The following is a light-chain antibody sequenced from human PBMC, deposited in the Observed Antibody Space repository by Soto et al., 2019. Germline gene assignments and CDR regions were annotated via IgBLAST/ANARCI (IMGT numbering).Light chain of an antibody. CDR2: EVS. CDR3: SSYAGSNILV. J-gene: IGLJ2*01. Sequence: QSALTQPPSASGSPGQSVNISCTGTRSDVGGYDYVSWYQQHPGKAPKLMIYEVSKRPSGVPDRFSGSKSGNTASLTVSGLQAEDEADYYCSSYAGSNILVFGGGTKVTVL. V-gene: IGLV2-8*01. CDR1: RSDVGGYDY.